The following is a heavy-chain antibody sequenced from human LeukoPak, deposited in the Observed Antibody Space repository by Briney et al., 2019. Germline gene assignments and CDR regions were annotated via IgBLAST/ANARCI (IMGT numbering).Heavy chain of an antibody. CDR2: IIPILGIA. J-gene: IGHJ6*02. CDR1: GGTFSSYA. V-gene: IGHV1-69*04. D-gene: IGHD3/OR15-3a*01. Sequence: GSSVKVSCKASGGTFSSYAISWVRQAPGQGLEWMGRIIPILGIANYAQKFQGRVTITADKSTSTAYMELSSLRSEDTAVYYCARTWTETIYYYYGMDVWGQGTTVTVSS. CDR3: ARTWTETIYYYYGMDV.